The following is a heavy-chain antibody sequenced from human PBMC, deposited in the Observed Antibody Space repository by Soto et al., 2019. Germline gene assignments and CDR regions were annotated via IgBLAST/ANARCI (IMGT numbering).Heavy chain of an antibody. CDR3: ARAGWGYYDLYYYHYGMAV. V-gene: IGHV3-21*01. CDR1: GFTFSSYS. Sequence: GSLRLSCAASGFTFSSYSMNWVRQAPGKGLEWVSSISSSSSYIYYADSVKGRFTISRDNAKNSLYLQMNRLRAEDTAVYYCARAGWGYYDLYYYHYGMAVWGQ. J-gene: IGHJ6*02. D-gene: IGHD3-3*01. CDR2: ISSSSSYI.